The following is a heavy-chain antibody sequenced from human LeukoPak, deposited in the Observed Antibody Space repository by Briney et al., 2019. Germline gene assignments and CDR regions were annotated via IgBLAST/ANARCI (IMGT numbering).Heavy chain of an antibody. V-gene: IGHV4-61*02. D-gene: IGHD6-6*01. CDR2: IYTSGST. J-gene: IGHJ6*03. Sequence: SETLSLTCTVSGGSISSGSYYWSWIRQPAGKGLEWIGRIYTSGSTNYNPSLKSRVTISIDTSKNQFSLKLSSVTAADTAVYYCAAARHYYYYMDVWGKGTKVTVSS. CDR3: AAARHYYYYMDV. CDR1: GGSISSGSYY.